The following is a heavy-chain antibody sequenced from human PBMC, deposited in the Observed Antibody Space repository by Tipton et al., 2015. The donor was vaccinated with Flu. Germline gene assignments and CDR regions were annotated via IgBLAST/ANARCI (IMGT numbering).Heavy chain of an antibody. CDR2: IYTSGST. D-gene: IGHD3-22*01. CDR3: ARGVIYYDSSGPITDAFDI. J-gene: IGHJ3*02. V-gene: IGHV4-61*02. CDR1: GGSISSGSYY. Sequence: LRLSCTVSGGSISSGSYYWSWIRQPAGKGLGWIGRIYTSGSTNYNPSLKSRVTISVDTSKNQFSLKLSSVTAADTAVYYCARGVIYYDSSGPITDAFDIWGQGTMVTVSS.